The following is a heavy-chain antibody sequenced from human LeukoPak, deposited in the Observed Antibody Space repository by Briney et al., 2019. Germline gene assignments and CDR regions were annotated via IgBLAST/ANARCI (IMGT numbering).Heavy chain of an antibody. Sequence: ASVKVSCKASGYTFTGYYIYWVRQAPGQGLEWMGWINPNSGGTNYAQKFQGRVTITRDTSISTAYMELSRLRSDDTAVYYCAREERGDGYNWPPDYWGQGTLVTVSS. CDR2: INPNSGGT. D-gene: IGHD5-24*01. CDR3: AREERGDGYNWPPDY. V-gene: IGHV1-2*02. J-gene: IGHJ4*02. CDR1: GYTFTGYY.